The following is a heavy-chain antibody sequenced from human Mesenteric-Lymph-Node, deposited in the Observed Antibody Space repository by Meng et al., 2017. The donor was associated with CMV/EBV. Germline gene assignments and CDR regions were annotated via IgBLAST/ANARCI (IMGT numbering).Heavy chain of an antibody. D-gene: IGHD2-2*01. CDR1: GYMFSTYW. J-gene: IGHJ4*02. CDR3: ARQFCSSTSCYFFDF. Sequence: GESLKISCKASGYMFSTYWIGWVRQVPGKGLEWMGIIYPGDSKTRYSPSFQGQVTISADKSINTAYLQWSSLKASDTAMYYCARQFCSSTSCYFFDFWGQGTLVTVSS. V-gene: IGHV5-51*01. CDR2: IYPGDSKT.